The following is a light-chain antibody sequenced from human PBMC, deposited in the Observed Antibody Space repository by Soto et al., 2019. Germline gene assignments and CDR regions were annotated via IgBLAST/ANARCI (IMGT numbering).Light chain of an antibody. CDR3: QQYGSSPTT. CDR1: QSVSSY. CDR2: DAS. V-gene: IGKV3-20*01. J-gene: IGKJ1*01. Sequence: EIVLTQSPATLSLSPGERATLSCRASQSVSSYLAWYKQKPGQAPRLLIYDASNRATGIPARFSGSGSGTEFTLTISRLEPEDFEVYYCQQYGSSPTTFGQGTKVDIK.